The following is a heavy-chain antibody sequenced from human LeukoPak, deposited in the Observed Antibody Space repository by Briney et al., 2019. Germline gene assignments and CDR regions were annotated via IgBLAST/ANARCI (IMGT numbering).Heavy chain of an antibody. CDR2: IYHSGST. CDR3: ARRYSSSSPLDY. D-gene: IGHD6-6*01. Sequence: SETLSLTCAVSGGSISSGGYSWSWIRQPPGKGLEWIGYIYHSGSTYYNPSLKSRVTISVDRSKNQFSLKLSSVTAADTAVYYCARRYSSSSPLDYWGQGTLVTVSS. J-gene: IGHJ4*02. V-gene: IGHV4-30-2*01. CDR1: GGSISSGGYS.